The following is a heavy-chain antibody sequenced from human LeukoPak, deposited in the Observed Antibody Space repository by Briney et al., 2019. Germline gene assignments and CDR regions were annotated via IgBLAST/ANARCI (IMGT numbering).Heavy chain of an antibody. CDR3: ARHVDTALIGAFHI. Sequence: SETLSLTCTVSGTSISSYYWSWLRQPPGKGPEWIGYVTYTGSKYNPSLKSRVTISTDRSKKEVSLRLSSVTAADTAMYFCARHVDTALIGAFHIWGQETMVTVS. J-gene: IGHJ3*02. CDR1: GTSISSYY. V-gene: IGHV4-59*08. CDR2: VTYTGS. D-gene: IGHD5-18*01.